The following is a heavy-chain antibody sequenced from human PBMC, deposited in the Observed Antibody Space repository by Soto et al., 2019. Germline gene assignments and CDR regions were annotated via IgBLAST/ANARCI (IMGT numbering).Heavy chain of an antibody. CDR2: FNNVGSI. J-gene: IGHJ6*03. Sequence: EVQLVESGGGVVQPGGSLRLSCAASGFAVSSKYMSWVRQPPGREPEWVALFNNVGSIYYSEVVKGRFTISTDSSKKTVARELTSMRVEDTAVYYCVRDDVYCCGGRFFGVPIDVWGKGTTVTVSS. V-gene: IGHV3-66*01. D-gene: IGHD2-15*01. CDR3: VRDDVYCCGGRFFGVPIDV. CDR1: GFAVSSKY.